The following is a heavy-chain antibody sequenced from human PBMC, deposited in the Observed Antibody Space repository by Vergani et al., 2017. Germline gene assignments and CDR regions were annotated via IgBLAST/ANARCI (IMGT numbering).Heavy chain of an antibody. Sequence: QVKRQELGEGLVKPSQTLSLTCSFSGGSLDIHSQTWGWIRQPAGEGLEWIGLIDVKGNSNFSPSLESRVTMSADASRGRFSLNLRSVTTSDTAVYYCVTIGYRRWGYYFDYWGQGILVTVSS. D-gene: IGHD2-2*02. V-gene: IGHV4-61*02. CDR2: IDVKGNS. J-gene: IGHJ4*02. CDR3: VTIGYRRWGYYFDY. CDR1: GGSLDIHSQT.